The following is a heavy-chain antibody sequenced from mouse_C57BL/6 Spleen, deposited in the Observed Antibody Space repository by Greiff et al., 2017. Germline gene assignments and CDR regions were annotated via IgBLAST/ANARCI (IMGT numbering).Heavy chain of an antibody. CDR3: ARGGDYGTWFAY. Sequence: VQLQQPGAELVRPGSSVKLSCKASGYTFTSYWMDWVKQRPGQGLEWIGNIYPSDSETHYNQKFKDKATLTVDKSSSTAYMQLSSLTSEDSAVYCCARGGDYGTWFAYWGQGTLVTVSA. V-gene: IGHV1-61*01. J-gene: IGHJ3*01. CDR2: IYPSDSET. CDR1: GYTFTSYW. D-gene: IGHD2-4*01.